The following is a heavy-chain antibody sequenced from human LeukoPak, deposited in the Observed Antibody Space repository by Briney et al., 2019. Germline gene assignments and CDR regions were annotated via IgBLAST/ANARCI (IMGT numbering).Heavy chain of an antibody. Sequence: TGGSLRLSCAASGFTVSSNYMSWVRQAPGKGLEWVSVIYSGGSTYYADSVKGRFTISRDNSKNTLYLQINSLRAEDTAVYYCARGGYDSSGYLGYWGQGTLVTVSS. D-gene: IGHD3-22*01. J-gene: IGHJ4*02. CDR3: ARGGYDSSGYLGY. CDR2: IYSGGST. V-gene: IGHV3-53*01. CDR1: GFTVSSNY.